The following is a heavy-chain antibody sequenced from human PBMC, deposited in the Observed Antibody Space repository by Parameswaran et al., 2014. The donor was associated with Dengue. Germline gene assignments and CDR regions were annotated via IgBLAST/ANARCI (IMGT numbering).Heavy chain of an antibody. Sequence: PGASVKVSCKGSGYSFTSYWIGWVRQMPGKGLEWMGIIYPGDSDARYSPSFQGQVTISADKSISTAYLQWSSLKASDTAMYYCARQEAAAGDYYYGMDVWGQGTTVTVSS. J-gene: IGHJ6*02. CDR2: IYPGDSDA. CDR3: ARQEAAAGDYYYGMDV. V-gene: IGHV5-51*01. D-gene: IGHD6-13*01. CDR1: GYSFTSYW.